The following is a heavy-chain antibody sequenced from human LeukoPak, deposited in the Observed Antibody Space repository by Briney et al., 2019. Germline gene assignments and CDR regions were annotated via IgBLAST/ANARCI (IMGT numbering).Heavy chain of an antibody. J-gene: IGHJ6*03. CDR1: GYTFTGYY. D-gene: IGHD1-26*01. CDR3: ARAGGGVTFYYYYYMYV. CDR2: INPNSGGT. Sequence: ASVKVSCKASGYTFTGYYMHWVRQAPGQGLEWMRRINPNSGGTNYAQKFQGRVTMTRDTSISTAYMELSRLRSDDTAVYYCARAGGGVTFYYYYYMYVWGKGTTVTVSS. V-gene: IGHV1-2*06.